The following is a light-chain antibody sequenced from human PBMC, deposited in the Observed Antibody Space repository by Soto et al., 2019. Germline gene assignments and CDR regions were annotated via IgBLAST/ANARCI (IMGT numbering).Light chain of an antibody. CDR2: SAS. CDR3: QQYDNWPLL. Sequence: EIVMTQSPGFLSVSPGERVTLSCRASHSINRNLAWYQQKPGQGPRLLIYSASTRAAGIPPRFSGRGSGTEFTLTISSLQSEDFAVYYCQQYDNWPLLFGGGTKVASK. J-gene: IGKJ4*02. CDR1: HSINRN. V-gene: IGKV3-15*01.